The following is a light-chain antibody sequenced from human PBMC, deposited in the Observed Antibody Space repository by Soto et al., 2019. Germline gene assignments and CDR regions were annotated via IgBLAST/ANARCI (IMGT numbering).Light chain of an antibody. J-gene: IGLJ1*01. CDR2: DVS. Sequence: SVLTQPASVSGSPGQSITISCTGTISDVGGYDYVSWYQQHPGKAPKLMIFDVSNRPSGVSNRFSGSKSGNTASLTISGLQPEDEADYYSSPYTTSNTLQIDFVTGTKDTDL. CDR1: ISDVGGYDY. CDR3: SPYTTSNTLQID. V-gene: IGLV2-14*01.